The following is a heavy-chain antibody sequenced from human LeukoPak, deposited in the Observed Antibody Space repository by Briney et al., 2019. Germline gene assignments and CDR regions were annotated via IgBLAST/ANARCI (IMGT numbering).Heavy chain of an antibody. J-gene: IGHJ6*02. V-gene: IGHV3-30-3*01. CDR2: ISYDGSNK. Sequence: GGSLRLSCAASGFTFSSYAMHWVRQAPGKGLEWVAVISYDGSNKYYADSVKGRFTISRDNSKNTLYLQMNSLRAEDTAVYYCAGDRSSSSWGRYYYYYGMDVWGQGTTVTVSS. D-gene: IGHD6-13*01. CDR1: GFTFSSYA. CDR3: AGDRSSSSWGRYYYYYGMDV.